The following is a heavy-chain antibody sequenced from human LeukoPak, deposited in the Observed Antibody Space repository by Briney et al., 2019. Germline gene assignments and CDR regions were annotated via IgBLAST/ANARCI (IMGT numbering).Heavy chain of an antibody. CDR2: ISSSSSSI. CDR3: ARTATDTGEFDY. V-gene: IGHV3-21*01. D-gene: IGHD6-13*01. Sequence: SGGSLRLSCAASGFTFSSYSMNWVRQAPGKGLECVSSISSSSSSIYYADSVKGRFTISGDDAKNSLYLQMNSLRAEDTAVYYCARTATDTGEFDYWGQGTLVTVSS. CDR1: GFTFSSYS. J-gene: IGHJ4*02.